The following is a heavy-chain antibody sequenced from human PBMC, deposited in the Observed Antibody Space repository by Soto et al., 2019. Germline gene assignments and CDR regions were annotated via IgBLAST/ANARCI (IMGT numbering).Heavy chain of an antibody. Sequence: QVQLVQSGAEVKKPESSVKVSCKAPGGTFSTYAISWVRQAPGQGLEWMGGIIPMFGTANSAQRFQDRVTITADESTNTVYLELSSVRSEDTAVYFWGSERQLWLRRINDGYSGWGQGTLVTVSS. D-gene: IGHD5-12*01. CDR2: IIPMFGTA. V-gene: IGHV1-69*12. CDR1: GGTFSTYA. J-gene: IGHJ4*02. CDR3: GSERQLWLRRINDGYSG.